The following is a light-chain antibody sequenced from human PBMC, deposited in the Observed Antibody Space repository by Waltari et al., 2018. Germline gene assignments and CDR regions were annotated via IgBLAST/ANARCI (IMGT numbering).Light chain of an antibody. V-gene: IGLV2-23*02. CDR2: EVT. CDR3: CSYAGLGIYV. J-gene: IGLJ1*01. Sequence: QSGLTQPASVSGSPGQSITISCTGTSSDVGNYNLVSWYQQYPGKAPKLMVYEVTKRTSGVSGRFSGSKSGNTASLTIYVLQSEDEADYYCCSYAGLGIYVFGTGTKVTVL. CDR1: SSDVGNYNL.